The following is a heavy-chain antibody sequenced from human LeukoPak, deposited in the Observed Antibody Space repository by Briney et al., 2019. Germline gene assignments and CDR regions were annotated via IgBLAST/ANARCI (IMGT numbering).Heavy chain of an antibody. CDR3: ARDPSLFGDYGGDY. Sequence: SETLSLTCTVSGYSISSGYYWGWIRPPPGKGLEWIGSIYHSGSTYYNPSLKSRVTISVDTSKNQFSLKLSSVTAADTAVYYCARDPSLFGDYGGDYWGQGTLVTVSS. V-gene: IGHV4-38-2*02. CDR2: IYHSGST. D-gene: IGHD4-17*01. CDR1: GYSISSGYY. J-gene: IGHJ4*02.